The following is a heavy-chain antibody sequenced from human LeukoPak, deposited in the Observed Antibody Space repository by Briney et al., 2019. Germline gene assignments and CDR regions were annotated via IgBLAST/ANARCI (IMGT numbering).Heavy chain of an antibody. V-gene: IGHV3-7*01. J-gene: IGHJ4*02. Sequence: GGSLRLSCAASGFTFSDFWMTWVRQAPGKGLEWVANIKQDGSEKYYVDSVKGRLTVSRDNANNSQFLQMNSLGGDDAAVYYCAREPLDTSGYYYGTLDYWGQGTLVTVSS. CDR1: GFTFSDFW. CDR3: AREPLDTSGYYYGTLDY. CDR2: IKQDGSEK. D-gene: IGHD3-22*01.